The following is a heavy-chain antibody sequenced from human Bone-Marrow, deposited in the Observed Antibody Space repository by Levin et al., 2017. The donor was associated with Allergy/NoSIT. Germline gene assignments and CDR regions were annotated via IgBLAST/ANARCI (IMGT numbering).Heavy chain of an antibody. Sequence: GGSLRLSCVVSGFSFSSHAMHWVRQAPGKGLEWVAYISYDGSYKEYADSVKGRLTISRDNSKNTLYLQMNSRRDEETAVYSCATEGERLRVDHWGQVTLVTVSS. V-gene: IGHV3-30-3*01. CDR1: GFSFSSHA. CDR3: ATEGERLRVDH. J-gene: IGHJ4*02. CDR2: ISYDGSYK. D-gene: IGHD3-10*01.